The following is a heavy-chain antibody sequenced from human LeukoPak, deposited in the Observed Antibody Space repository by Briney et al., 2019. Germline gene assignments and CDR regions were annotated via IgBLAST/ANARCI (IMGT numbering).Heavy chain of an antibody. D-gene: IGHD2-21*02. Sequence: ASVKVSCKASGYTFTGYYMHWVRQAPGQGLEWMGWINPNRGGTNYAQKFQGRVTMTRDTSISTAYMELSRLRSDDTAVYYCARDTGDHVYYFDYWGQGTLVTVSS. CDR2: INPNRGGT. CDR3: ARDTGDHVYYFDY. V-gene: IGHV1-2*02. J-gene: IGHJ4*02. CDR1: GYTFTGYY.